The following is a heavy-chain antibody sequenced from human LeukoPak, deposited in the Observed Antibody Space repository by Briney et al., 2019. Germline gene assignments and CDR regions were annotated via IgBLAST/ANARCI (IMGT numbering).Heavy chain of an antibody. D-gene: IGHD6-19*01. J-gene: IGHJ4*02. V-gene: IGHV3-23*01. CDR1: GFTFSSFA. CDR2: ISGSGGST. CDR3: ARDSASSGFVYFDY. Sequence: GGSLRLSSAASGFTFSSFAMSWVRQAPGKGLEWVSAISGSGGSTYYADSVKGRFTISRDNSKNTLYLQMNSLRAEDTAVYYCARDSASSGFVYFDYWGQGTLVTVSS.